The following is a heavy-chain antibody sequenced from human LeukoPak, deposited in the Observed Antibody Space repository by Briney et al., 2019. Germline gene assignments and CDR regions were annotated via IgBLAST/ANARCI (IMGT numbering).Heavy chain of an antibody. CDR3: ARDGSIAGIAAVFDY. CDR1: GFTFSSYA. V-gene: IGHV3-30-3*01. Sequence: PGRSLRLSCAASGFTFSSYAMHWVRQAPGKGLEWVAVISYDGSNKHYADSVKGRFTISRDNSKNTLYLQMNSLRAEDTAVYYCARDGSIAGIAAVFDYWGQGTLVTVSS. D-gene: IGHD6-13*01. CDR2: ISYDGSNK. J-gene: IGHJ4*02.